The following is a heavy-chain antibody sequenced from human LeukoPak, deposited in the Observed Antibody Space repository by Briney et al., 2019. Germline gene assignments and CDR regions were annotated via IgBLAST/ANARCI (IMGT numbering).Heavy chain of an antibody. CDR3: TTDRVYRGVYYYYVDV. V-gene: IGHV3-15*01. J-gene: IGHJ6*03. CDR1: GFTFSNAW. CDR2: IKNTADGGTT. D-gene: IGHD3-10*01. Sequence: GGSLRLSCAASGFTFSNAWMSWVRQTPGKGLEWVGRIKNTADGGTTDYAAPVKGRFTISRDDSQNTLFLQMNSLKSEDTAVYYCTTDRVYRGVYYYYVDVWGKGTTVTVSS.